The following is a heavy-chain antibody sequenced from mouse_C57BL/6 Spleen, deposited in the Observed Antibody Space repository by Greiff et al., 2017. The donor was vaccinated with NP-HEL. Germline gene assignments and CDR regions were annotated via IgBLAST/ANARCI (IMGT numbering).Heavy chain of an antibody. D-gene: IGHD3-2*02. CDR3: TRQLRPYFDY. V-gene: IGHV6-6*01. CDR2: IRNKANNHAT. Sequence: EVQGVESGGGLVQPGGSMKLSCAASGFTFSDAWMDWVRQSPEKGLEWVADIRNKANNHATYYAESVKGRFTISRDDSKRGVNLQMNDFRAEDTGIYYCTRQLRPYFDYWGQGTTLTVSS. J-gene: IGHJ2*01. CDR1: GFTFSDAW.